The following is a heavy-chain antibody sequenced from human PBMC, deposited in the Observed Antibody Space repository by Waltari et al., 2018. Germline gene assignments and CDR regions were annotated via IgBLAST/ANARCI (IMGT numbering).Heavy chain of an antibody. J-gene: IGHJ2*01. V-gene: IGHV4-38-2*01. Sequence: QVQLQESGPGLVKPSETLSLTCAVSGYSISSGYYWGWIRQPPGKGLEWIGSIYHSGGTYYNPSLKSRVTISVDTSKNQFSLKLSSVTAADTAVYYCARQSHISRYFDLWGRGTLVTVSS. CDR1: GYSISSGYY. CDR3: ARQSHISRYFDL. CDR2: IYHSGGT.